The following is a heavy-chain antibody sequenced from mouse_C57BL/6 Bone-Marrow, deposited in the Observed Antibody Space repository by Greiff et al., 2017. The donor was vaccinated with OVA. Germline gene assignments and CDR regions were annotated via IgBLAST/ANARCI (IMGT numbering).Heavy chain of an antibody. V-gene: IGHV1-76*01. CDR2: IYPGSGNN. D-gene: IGHD2-3*01. CDR1: GYTFTDHY. Sequence: QVQLQQSGAEVVRPGASVKLSCTASGYTFTDHYINWVKQRPGQGLEWIARIYPGSGNNYYNEKFTGKATLTAEKSSNTADVQLSSLTSEDAAVYFCARDDGYFVEYWGQGTTLTVSS. J-gene: IGHJ2*01. CDR3: ARDDGYFVEY.